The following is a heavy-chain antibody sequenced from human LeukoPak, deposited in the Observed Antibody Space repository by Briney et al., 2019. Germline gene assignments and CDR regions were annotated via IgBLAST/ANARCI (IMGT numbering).Heavy chain of an antibody. V-gene: IGHV3-20*04. CDR3: ARDISSGWYFDY. CDR1: GFTFSSYG. Sequence: GGSLRLSCAASGFTFSSYGMSWVRHAPGKGLEWVSGINWNGGSTGFADSVKGRFTISRDNAKNSLYLQMKSLRAEDTALYYCARDISSGWYFDYWGQGTLVTVSS. D-gene: IGHD6-19*01. CDR2: INWNGGST. J-gene: IGHJ4*02.